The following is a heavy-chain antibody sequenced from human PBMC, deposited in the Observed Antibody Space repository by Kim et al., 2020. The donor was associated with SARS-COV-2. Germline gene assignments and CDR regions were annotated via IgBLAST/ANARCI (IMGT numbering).Heavy chain of an antibody. J-gene: IGHJ4*02. CDR3: AREQFAMVTYDY. V-gene: IGHV3-30*03. CDR1: GFNFNSHS. Sequence: GGSLRLSCAASGFNFNSHSLHWVRQAPGKGLEWVALISNDGRNKYYSDSVKGRFTVSRDIVNDTLHLQMDSLRPEDTALYFCAREQFAMVTYDYWGQGALVTVS. D-gene: IGHD5-18*01. CDR2: ISNDGRNK.